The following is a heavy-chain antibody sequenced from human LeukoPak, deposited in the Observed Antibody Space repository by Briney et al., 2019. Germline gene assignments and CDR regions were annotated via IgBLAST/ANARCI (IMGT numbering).Heavy chain of an antibody. J-gene: IGHJ3*02. CDR2: IYYSWST. Sequence: SETLSLTCAFAGGSISSYYGSWLRQPPGKGLEWSGYIYYSWSTNYNPSLKSRVTISVDTSNNHFSLQWSSVTASDTAVYYCARALVGATGAFDIWGQGKIVTVSS. CDR1: GGSISSYY. CDR3: ARALVGATGAFDI. D-gene: IGHD1-26*01. V-gene: IGHV4-59*08.